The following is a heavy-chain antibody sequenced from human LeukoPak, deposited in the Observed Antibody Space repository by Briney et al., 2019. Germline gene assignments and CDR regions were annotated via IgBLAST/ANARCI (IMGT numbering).Heavy chain of an antibody. Sequence: GGSLRLSCAASGFTFSSYGMHWVRQAPGKGLEWVAFIRYDGSDKYYADSVKGRFTISRDNSKNTLYLQMNSLRGEDTAVYYCAKIGAVAGYFGYWGQGTLVTVSS. CDR1: GFTFSSYG. CDR2: IRYDGSDK. CDR3: AKIGAVAGYFGY. D-gene: IGHD6-19*01. J-gene: IGHJ4*02. V-gene: IGHV3-30*02.